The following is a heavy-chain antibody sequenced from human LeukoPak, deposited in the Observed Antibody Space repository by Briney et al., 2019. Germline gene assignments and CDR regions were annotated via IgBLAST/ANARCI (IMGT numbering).Heavy chain of an antibody. CDR3: ARASQRELDAFDI. CDR1: GDSIIGYY. CDR2: IYYSGST. Sequence: KPSETLSLTCTVSGDSIIGYYWSWIRQPPGKGLEWIGYIYYSGSTNYNPSLKSRVTISVDTSKNQFSLKLSSVTAADTAVYYCARASQRELDAFDIWGQGTMVIVSS. V-gene: IGHV4-59*01. J-gene: IGHJ3*02. D-gene: IGHD1-1*01.